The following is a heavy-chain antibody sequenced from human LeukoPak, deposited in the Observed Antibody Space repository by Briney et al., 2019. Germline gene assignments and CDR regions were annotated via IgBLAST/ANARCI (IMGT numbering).Heavy chain of an antibody. V-gene: IGHV4-59*01. CDR3: ARDRSAKYYFDY. Sequence: SENLSLTCTVSGGSISSYYWSWIRQPPGKGLEWIGYIYYSGSTNYNPSLKSRVTISVDTSKNQFSLKLSSVTAADTAVYYCARDRSAKYYFDYWGQGTLVTVSS. J-gene: IGHJ4*02. CDR1: GGSISSYY. CDR2: IYYSGST. D-gene: IGHD6-6*01.